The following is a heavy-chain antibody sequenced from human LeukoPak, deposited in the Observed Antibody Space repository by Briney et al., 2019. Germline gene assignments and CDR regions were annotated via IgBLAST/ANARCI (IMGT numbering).Heavy chain of an antibody. CDR3: ARETYYYDSSGYSVSDY. D-gene: IGHD3-22*01. Sequence: PSETLSLTCTVSGGSISSYYWSWIRQPAGKGLEWIGRIYTSGSTNYNPSLKSRVTMSVDTSKNQFSLKLSSVTAADTAVYYCARETYYYDSSGYSVSDYWGQGTLVTVSS. CDR1: GGSISSYY. J-gene: IGHJ4*02. CDR2: IYTSGST. V-gene: IGHV4-4*07.